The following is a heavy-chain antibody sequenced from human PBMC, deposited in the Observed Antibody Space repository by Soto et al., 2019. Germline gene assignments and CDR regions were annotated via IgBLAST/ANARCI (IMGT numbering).Heavy chain of an antibody. Sequence: SETLSLTCAFSVGSTSSGGYPWSWIRQPPGKGLEWIGYIYHSGSTYYNPSLKSRVTISVDRSKNQFSLKLSSVTAADTAVYYCARGQVVAAQHWGQGTLVTVSS. CDR3: ARGQVVAAQH. V-gene: IGHV4-30-2*01. CDR1: VGSTSSGGYP. J-gene: IGHJ4*02. CDR2: IYHSGST. D-gene: IGHD2-15*01.